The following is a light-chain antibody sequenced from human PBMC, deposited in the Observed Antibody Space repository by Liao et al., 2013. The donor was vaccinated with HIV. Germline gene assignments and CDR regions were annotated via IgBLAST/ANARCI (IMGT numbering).Light chain of an antibody. CDR2: YDS. V-gene: IGLV3-21*01. Sequence: SYELTQPPSVSVAPGETARINCGGNNIGSKSVHWYQQKPGQAPVLVIYYDSDRPSGIPERFSGSNSGNTANLTISRVEAGDEADYYCQVWDSSSDPVVFGGGTKLTVL. CDR3: QVWDSSSDPVV. J-gene: IGLJ2*01. CDR1: NIGSKS.